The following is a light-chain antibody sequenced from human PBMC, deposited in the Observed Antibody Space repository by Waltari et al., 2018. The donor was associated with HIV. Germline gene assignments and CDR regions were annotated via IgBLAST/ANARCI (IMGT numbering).Light chain of an antibody. V-gene: IGKV1-5*03. Sequence: DIQMTQSPSTLSASIGDIFTITCRASQSISVWLAWYNQKPGKAPKILIYEASNLESGVPSRFSGTGSGTEFTLTISSLQPDDSATFYCQQYDSFPWTFGQGTKVGIK. J-gene: IGKJ1*01. CDR1: QSISVW. CDR3: QQYDSFPWT. CDR2: EAS.